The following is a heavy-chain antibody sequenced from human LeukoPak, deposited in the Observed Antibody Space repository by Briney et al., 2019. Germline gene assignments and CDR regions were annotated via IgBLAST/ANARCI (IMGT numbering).Heavy chain of an antibody. CDR1: GYTFTSYD. CDR2: MNPNSGNT. D-gene: IGHD3-22*01. CDR3: FITMIVVVTPGAFDI. V-gene: IGHV1-8*03. J-gene: IGHJ3*02. Sequence: ASVKVSCEAYGYTFTSYDINWVRQATGQGLEWMGWMNPNSGNTGYAQKFQGRVNITRDTSASTAYMELSSLRSEDTAVYYCFITMIVVVTPGAFDIWGQGTMVTVSS.